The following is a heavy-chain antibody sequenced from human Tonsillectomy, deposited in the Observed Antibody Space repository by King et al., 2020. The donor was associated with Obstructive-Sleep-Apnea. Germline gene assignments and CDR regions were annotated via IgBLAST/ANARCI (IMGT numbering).Heavy chain of an antibody. Sequence: QLVQSGGGVVQPGRSLRLSCAASGFMFNTYAMHWVRQAPGKGLEWVAVISYDGRNIDHADSVKGRFTISRDNSKKTLYLQMNSLSTDDTAVYYCARVAYVWGSYHYTAPVDYWGQGALVTVSS. J-gene: IGHJ4*02. D-gene: IGHD3-16*02. CDR1: GFMFNTYA. CDR2: ISYDGRNI. V-gene: IGHV3-30*04. CDR3: ARVAYVWGSYHYTAPVDY.